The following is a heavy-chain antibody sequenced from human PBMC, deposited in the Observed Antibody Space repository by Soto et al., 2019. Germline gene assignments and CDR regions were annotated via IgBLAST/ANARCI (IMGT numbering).Heavy chain of an antibody. CDR3: ARDRDPTDSGWSDAFDI. Sequence: QVQLVQSGAEVKKPGSSVKVSCKASGGTFSSYAISWVRQAPGQGLEWMGGIIPIFGTATYAQKFQGRVTSTADESTSTAYMELSSLRSEDTAVYYCARDRDPTDSGWSDAFDIWGQGTMVTVSS. J-gene: IGHJ3*02. D-gene: IGHD6-19*01. CDR2: IIPIFGTA. V-gene: IGHV1-69*01. CDR1: GGTFSSYA.